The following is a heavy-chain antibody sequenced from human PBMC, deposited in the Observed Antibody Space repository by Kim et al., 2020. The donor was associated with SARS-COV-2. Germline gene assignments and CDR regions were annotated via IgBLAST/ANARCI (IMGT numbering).Heavy chain of an antibody. J-gene: IGHJ3*02. V-gene: IGHV4-4*06. Sequence: LTSRVTMSVDTSKNQFALKLSSVTAADTAVYYCASRIQLWFGLYVDAFDIWGQGTMVTVSS. CDR3: ASRIQLWFGLYVDAFDI. D-gene: IGHD5-18*01.